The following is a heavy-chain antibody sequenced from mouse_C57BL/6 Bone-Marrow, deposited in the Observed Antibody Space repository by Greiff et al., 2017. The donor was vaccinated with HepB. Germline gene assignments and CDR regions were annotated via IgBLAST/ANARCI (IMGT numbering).Heavy chain of an antibody. CDR3: AKLLYWYFDV. CDR1: GYTFTSYG. V-gene: IGHV1-81*01. J-gene: IGHJ1*03. CDR2: IYPRSGNT. D-gene: IGHD1-1*01. Sequence: QVQLKQSGAELARPGASVKLSCKASGYTFTSYGISWVKQRTGQGLEWIGEIYPRSGNTYYNEKFKGKATLTADTSSSTAYMELRSLTSEDSAVYFCAKLLYWYFDVWGTGTTVTVSS.